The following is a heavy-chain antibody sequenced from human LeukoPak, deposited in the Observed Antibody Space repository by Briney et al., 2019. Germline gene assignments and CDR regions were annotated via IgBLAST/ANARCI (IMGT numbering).Heavy chain of an antibody. CDR2: IKQDGSDK. CDR3: AKVLYYYDSSGYAPFDY. J-gene: IGHJ4*02. Sequence: AGALSLSCAASGFTFGGYTLHWVRQAPGKGLEWVGHIKQDGSDKYYPASVKGRSTTSRDNAKNSLYLQMTSLRAEDTAVYYCAKVLYYYDSSGYAPFDYWGQGTLVTVSS. CDR1: GFTFGGYT. V-gene: IGHV3-7*01. D-gene: IGHD3-22*01.